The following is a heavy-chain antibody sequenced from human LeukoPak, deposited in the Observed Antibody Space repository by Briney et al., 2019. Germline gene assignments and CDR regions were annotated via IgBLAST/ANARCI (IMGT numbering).Heavy chain of an antibody. D-gene: IGHD6-6*01. CDR1: GGSFSGYY. V-gene: IGHV4-34*01. CDR3: AGGRPPLIAARPFDY. Sequence: SETLSLTCAVYGGSFSGYYWSWIRQPPGKGLEWIGEINHSGSTNYSPSLKSRVTISVDTSKNQFSLKLSSVTAAGTAVYYCAGGRPPLIAARPFDYWGQGTLVTVSS. CDR2: INHSGST. J-gene: IGHJ4*02.